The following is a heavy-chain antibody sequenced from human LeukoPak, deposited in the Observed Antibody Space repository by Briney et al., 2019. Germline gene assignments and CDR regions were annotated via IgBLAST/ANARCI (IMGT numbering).Heavy chain of an antibody. D-gene: IGHD3-10*01. V-gene: IGHV3-7*01. J-gene: IGHJ5*02. CDR1: GFTFRNYW. Sequence: GGSLRLSCAASGFTFRNYWMSWVRQAPGKGLEWVANIKTDGSQKYYVDSVGGRLAISRDNAKSSLYLQMNSLRVEDTAVYHCARDWDGSGTVFDLWGQGTLVTVSS. CDR2: IKTDGSQK. CDR3: ARDWDGSGTVFDL.